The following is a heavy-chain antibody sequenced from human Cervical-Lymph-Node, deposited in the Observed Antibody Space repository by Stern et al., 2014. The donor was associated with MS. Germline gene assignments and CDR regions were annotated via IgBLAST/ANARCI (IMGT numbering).Heavy chain of an antibody. CDR2: IYYSGST. CDR3: ARAKGRFDGDYVMFDY. CDR1: GGSISGYY. Sequence: QLKLQESGPGLVKPSETLSLTCTVSGGSISGYYCIWIRPPPGKGLEWIGYIYYSGSTNYNPSLKSRASISVDTSKNQFSLKLSSVTPADTAVYYCARAKGRFDGDYVMFDYWGQGTLVTVSS. V-gene: IGHV4-59*01. J-gene: IGHJ4*02. D-gene: IGHD4-17*01.